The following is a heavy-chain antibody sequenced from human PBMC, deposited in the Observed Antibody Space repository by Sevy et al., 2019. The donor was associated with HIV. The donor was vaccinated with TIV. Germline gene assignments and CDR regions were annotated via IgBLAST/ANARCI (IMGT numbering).Heavy chain of an antibody. CDR1: GFTFSSYA. CDR3: ARSWDYWGQMGY. Sequence: GGSLRLSCAASGFTFSSYAMTWVRQAPGKGLEWVANIKQDGSDKYCMESVKGRFNISRDNTKNSLYLQLNSLRAEDTAVYYCARSWDYWGQMGYWGQGTLVTVSS. J-gene: IGHJ4*02. D-gene: IGHD7-27*01. CDR2: IKQDGSDK. V-gene: IGHV3-7*03.